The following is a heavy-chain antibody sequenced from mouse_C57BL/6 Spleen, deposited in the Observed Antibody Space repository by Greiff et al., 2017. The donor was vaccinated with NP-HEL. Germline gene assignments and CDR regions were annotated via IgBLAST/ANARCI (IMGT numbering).Heavy chain of an antibody. J-gene: IGHJ1*03. D-gene: IGHD1-1*01. CDR3: ARAGFYYYGYFDV. CDR1: GYAFSSYW. V-gene: IGHV1-80*01. CDR2: IYPGDGDT. Sequence: QVHVKQSGAELVKPGASVKISCKASGYAFSSYWMNWVKQRPGKGLEWIGQIYPGDGDTNYNGKFKGKATLTADKSSSTAYMQLSSLTSEDSAVYFCARAGFYYYGYFDVWGTGTTVTVSS.